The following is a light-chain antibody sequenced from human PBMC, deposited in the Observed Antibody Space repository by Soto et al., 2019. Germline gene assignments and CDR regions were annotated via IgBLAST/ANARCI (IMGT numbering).Light chain of an antibody. J-gene: IGKJ4*01. CDR1: QSVKNNY. V-gene: IGKV3-20*01. CDR3: QQYCRTPLT. Sequence: EILLKQSPDTLSLSPAERATLSSRTNQSVKNNYLAWHQQKPGQAPSYLIYDASSRATGIGGRFSGSGSGTDFTLTISGLEPEDFGVYYCQQYCRTPLTFGGWTKVDMK. CDR2: DAS.